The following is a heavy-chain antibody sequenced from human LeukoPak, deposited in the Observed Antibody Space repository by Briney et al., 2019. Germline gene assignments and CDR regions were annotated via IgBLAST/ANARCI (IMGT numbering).Heavy chain of an antibody. CDR1: GFIFSNYG. CDR3: AKEGGDGSPFDY. J-gene: IGHJ4*02. Sequence: GGSLRLSCAASGFIFSNYGMHWVRHSPDKGLEWVTFIRFDGSTQYYADSVKGRFTISRDNSKDTLYLQMSSLRLEDTGVHYCAKEGGDGSPFDYWGQGILVTASS. V-gene: IGHV3-30*02. CDR2: IRFDGSTQ. D-gene: IGHD5-24*01.